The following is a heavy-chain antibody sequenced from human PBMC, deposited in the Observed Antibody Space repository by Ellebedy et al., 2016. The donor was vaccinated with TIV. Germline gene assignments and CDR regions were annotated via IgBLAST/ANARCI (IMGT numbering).Heavy chain of an antibody. Sequence: GESLKISXAASGFRVTSNDMSWVRQAPGKGLEWVSSISSSSSYIYYADSVKGRFTISRDNAKNSLYLQMNSLRAEDTAVYYCGRESVYYYYGMDVWGQGTTVTASS. V-gene: IGHV3-21*01. CDR1: GFRVTSND. CDR3: GRESVYYYYGMDV. CDR2: ISSSSSYI. J-gene: IGHJ6*02. D-gene: IGHD3-10*01.